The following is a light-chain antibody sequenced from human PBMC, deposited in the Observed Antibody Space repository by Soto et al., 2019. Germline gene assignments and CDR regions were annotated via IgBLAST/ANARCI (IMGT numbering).Light chain of an antibody. V-gene: IGLV3-1*01. CDR1: KLGDKY. Sequence: SYELTQPPSVSVSPGQTASITCSGDKLGDKYACWYQQKPGQSPVLVIYQDXKRPSGIPERFSGXXSGNTATLTISGTQAMDEADYYCQAWDSTSGVVFGGGTKLTVL. CDR3: QAWDSTSGVV. CDR2: QDX. J-gene: IGLJ2*01.